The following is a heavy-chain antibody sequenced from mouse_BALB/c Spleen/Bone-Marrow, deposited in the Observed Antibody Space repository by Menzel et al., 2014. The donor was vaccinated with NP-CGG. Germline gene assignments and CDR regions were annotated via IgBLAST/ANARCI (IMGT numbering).Heavy chain of an antibody. Sequence: VQLQHSGPELVKPGASVKMSCKASGYTFTSYVMHWVKQKPGQGLEWIGYINPYNDGTKYNEKFKGKATLTSDKSSSTAYMELSSLTSEDSAVYYCASHNWDYAMDYWGQGTSVTVSS. V-gene: IGHV1-14*01. J-gene: IGHJ4*01. CDR2: INPYNDGT. CDR3: ASHNWDYAMDY. D-gene: IGHD4-1*02. CDR1: GYTFTSYV.